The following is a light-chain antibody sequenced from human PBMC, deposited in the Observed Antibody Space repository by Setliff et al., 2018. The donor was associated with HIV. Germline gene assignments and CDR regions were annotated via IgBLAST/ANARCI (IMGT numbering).Light chain of an antibody. CDR2: EVT. CDR3: SSYAGNNLYV. CDR1: SSDVGAYYS. Sequence: QSALAQPPSASGSPGQSVTISCTGTSSDVGAYYSVSWFQHRPGNAPKLIIYEVTKRPSGVPNRFSGSKSGNTASLTVSWLQTEDEADYYCSSYAGNNLYVFGTGTKVTV. V-gene: IGLV2-8*01. J-gene: IGLJ1*01.